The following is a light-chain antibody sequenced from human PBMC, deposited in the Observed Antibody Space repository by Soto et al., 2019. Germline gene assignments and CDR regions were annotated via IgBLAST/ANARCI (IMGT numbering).Light chain of an antibody. CDR3: QQYNSYWT. CDR1: QSISSW. CDR2: KAS. Sequence: DIQMTQSPSTLSASVGDRVTITCRASQSISSWLAWYQRKPGKAPKLLIYKASSLESGVPSRFSGSGSGTEFTLTISILQPDDFATYYCQQYNSYWTFGQGTKVEIK. V-gene: IGKV1-5*03. J-gene: IGKJ1*01.